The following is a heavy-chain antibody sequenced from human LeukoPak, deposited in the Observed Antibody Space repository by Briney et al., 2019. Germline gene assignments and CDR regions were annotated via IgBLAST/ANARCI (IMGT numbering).Heavy chain of an antibody. Sequence: PGGSLRLSCAASGFTFSSYAMNWVRQAPGKGLEWVAVISYDGSNKYYADSVKGRFTISRDNSKNTLYLQMNSLRAEDTAVYYCAKEVTMIVVAPTSYYYYYGMDVWGQGTTVTVSS. CDR2: ISYDGSNK. D-gene: IGHD3-22*01. CDR1: GFTFSSYA. J-gene: IGHJ6*02. V-gene: IGHV3-30*18. CDR3: AKEVTMIVVAPTSYYYYYGMDV.